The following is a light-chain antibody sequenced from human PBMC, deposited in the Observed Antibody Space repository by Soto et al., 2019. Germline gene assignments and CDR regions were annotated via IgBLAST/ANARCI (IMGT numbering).Light chain of an antibody. V-gene: IGKV1-39*01. CDR2: AAS. CDR1: QSISNY. J-gene: IGKJ1*01. Sequence: DIQMTQSPSSLPASVGDRVTITCRASQSISNYLNWYQHNPGKAPKLLFYAASSLQSGVPSRYSGRGAGTDFSLTISSLQPEDFATYYCQQSYRSPTFGQGTKVEI. CDR3: QQSYRSPT.